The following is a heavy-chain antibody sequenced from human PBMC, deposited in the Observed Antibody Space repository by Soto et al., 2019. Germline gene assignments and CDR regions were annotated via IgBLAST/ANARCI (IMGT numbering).Heavy chain of an antibody. J-gene: IGHJ4*02. CDR3: ARVSGSHDILTGFLYFDY. Sequence: SETLSLTCRVSGTSISSSYWWTWVRQSPGKGLEWIGEIYHSGSTNYNPSLKSRVTISVDTSKNQFSLMLNSVTAADTALYYFARVSGSHDILTGFLYFDYWGQGTLVTVSS. CDR2: IYHSGST. CDR1: GTSISSSYW. D-gene: IGHD3-9*01. V-gene: IGHV4-4*02.